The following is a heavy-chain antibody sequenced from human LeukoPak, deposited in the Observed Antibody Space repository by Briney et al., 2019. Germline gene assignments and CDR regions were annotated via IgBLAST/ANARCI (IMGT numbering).Heavy chain of an antibody. V-gene: IGHV3-20*04. CDR2: INWNGGST. D-gene: IGHD2-2*01. CDR3: ATVSSSDYFQH. Sequence: GGSLRLSCAASGFTFDDYGMSWVRQAPGKGLEWVSGINWNGGSTGYADSVKGRFTISRDNAKNSLYLQMNSLRAEDTALYYCATVSSSDYFQHWGQGTLVTVSS. J-gene: IGHJ1*01. CDR1: GFTFDDYG.